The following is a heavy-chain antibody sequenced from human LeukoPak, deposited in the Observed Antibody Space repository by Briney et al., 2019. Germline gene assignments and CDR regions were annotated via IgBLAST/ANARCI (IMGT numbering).Heavy chain of an antibody. Sequence: KASETLSLTCTVSGGSISSGGYYWSWIRQPPGKGLEWIGYIYHSGSTYYNPSLKSRVTISVDRSKNQFSLKLSSVTAADTAVYYCARESTGSYRGEGHFDYWGQGTLVTVSS. CDR1: GGSISSGGYY. V-gene: IGHV4-30-2*01. J-gene: IGHJ4*02. CDR2: IYHSGST. CDR3: ARESTGSYRGEGHFDY. D-gene: IGHD1-26*01.